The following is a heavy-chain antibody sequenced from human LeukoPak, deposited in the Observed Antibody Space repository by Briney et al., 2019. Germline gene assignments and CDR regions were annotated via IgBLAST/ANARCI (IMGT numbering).Heavy chain of an antibody. CDR2: ISSSSSYI. CDR1: GFTFSSYS. Sequence: GGSLRLSCAASGFTFSSYSMNWVRQAPGKGLGWVSSISSSSSYIYYADSVKGRFTISRDNAKNSLYLQMNSLRAEDTAVYYCARDKIQEYQLLSPFDYWGQGTLVTVSS. J-gene: IGHJ4*02. V-gene: IGHV3-21*01. D-gene: IGHD2-2*01. CDR3: ARDKIQEYQLLSPFDY.